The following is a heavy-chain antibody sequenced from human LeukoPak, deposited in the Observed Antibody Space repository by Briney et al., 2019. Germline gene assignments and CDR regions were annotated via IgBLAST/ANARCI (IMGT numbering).Heavy chain of an antibody. Sequence: PSETLSLTCAVYGGSLSNYYWSWVRQPPGMGLEWIGEITHHGRTNYNPSLKSRVTISRDTSKNQFSLKMNSVSAADTALYYCAPIYGDYSDFDSWGQGTLVTVSS. J-gene: IGHJ4*02. D-gene: IGHD4-17*01. CDR3: APIYGDYSDFDS. CDR2: ITHHGRT. V-gene: IGHV4-34*01. CDR1: GGSLSNYY.